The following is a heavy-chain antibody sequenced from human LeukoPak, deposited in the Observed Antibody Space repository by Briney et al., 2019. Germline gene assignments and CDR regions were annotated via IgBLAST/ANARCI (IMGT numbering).Heavy chain of an antibody. Sequence: SETLSLTCTVSGGSISSSSYYWGWIRQPPGKGLEWIGSIYYSGSTYYNPSLKSRVTISVDTSKNQFSLKLSSVTAADTAVYYCARHQPQWLVRDWGQGTLVTVSS. CDR1: GGSISSSSYY. CDR3: ARHQPQWLVRD. D-gene: IGHD6-19*01. J-gene: IGHJ4*02. V-gene: IGHV4-39*01. CDR2: IYYSGST.